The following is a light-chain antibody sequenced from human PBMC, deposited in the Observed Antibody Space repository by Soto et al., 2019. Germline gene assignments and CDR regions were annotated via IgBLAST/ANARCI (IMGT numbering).Light chain of an antibody. CDR1: QSVSSTY. J-gene: IGKJ1*01. CDR3: QQYGSSRWT. CDR2: AAS. V-gene: IGKV3-20*01. Sequence: EIVLTQSPDTLSLFPGVRATLSCRASQSVSSTYLAWYQQKPGQAPRPLISAASSRATGTPDRFSGSGSGTDFTLTISRLEPEDFAVYYCQQYGSSRWTFGQGTKVDIK.